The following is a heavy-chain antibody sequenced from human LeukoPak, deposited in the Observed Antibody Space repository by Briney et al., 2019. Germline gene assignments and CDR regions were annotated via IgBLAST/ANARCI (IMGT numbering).Heavy chain of an antibody. J-gene: IGHJ4*02. D-gene: IGHD6-13*01. CDR2: IYYSGST. Sequence: SQTLSLTCTVSGGSISSGDYYWSWIRQPPGKGLEWIGYIYYSGSTYYNPSLKSRVTISVDTSKNQFSLKLSSVTAADTAVYYCARADGIAAAGSFDYWGQGTLVTVSS. CDR3: ARADGIAAAGSFDY. CDR1: GGSISSGDYY. V-gene: IGHV4-30-4*08.